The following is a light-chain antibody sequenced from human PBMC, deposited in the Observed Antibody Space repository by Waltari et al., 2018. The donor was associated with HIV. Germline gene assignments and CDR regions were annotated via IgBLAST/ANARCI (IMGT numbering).Light chain of an antibody. J-gene: IGLJ2*01. CDR2: EVT. CDR3: SSYAGGNNLV. V-gene: IGLV2-8*01. Sequence: QSALTPPPSASGSPGQSVTISCPGTSSDVGGYNFVSWYQQPPGKAPKLMIFEVTKRPSGVPARFSGSKTGNTASLTVSGLQADDEADYYCSSYAGGNNLVFGGGTKLTVL. CDR1: SSDVGGYNF.